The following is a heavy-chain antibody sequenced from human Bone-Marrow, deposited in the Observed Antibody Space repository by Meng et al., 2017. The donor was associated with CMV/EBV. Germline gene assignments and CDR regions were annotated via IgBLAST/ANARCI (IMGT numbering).Heavy chain of an antibody. CDR1: GFTFDDYT. Sequence: GESLKISCAASGFTFDDYTMHWVRQAPGKGLEWVSLISWDGFNTYYADSVKGRFTISRDNSKNSLYLQMNSLRAEDTAVYYCARDKIGSGYYPNWFDPWGQGTLVTVSS. V-gene: IGHV3-43*01. CDR2: ISWDGFNT. J-gene: IGHJ5*02. D-gene: IGHD3-22*01. CDR3: ARDKIGSGYYPNWFDP.